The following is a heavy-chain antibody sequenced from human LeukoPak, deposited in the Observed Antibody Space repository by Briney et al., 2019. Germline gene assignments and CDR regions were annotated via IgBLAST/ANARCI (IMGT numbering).Heavy chain of an antibody. V-gene: IGHV3-53*01. J-gene: IGHJ4*02. CDR1: GFIVSNNY. CDR3: ARSITVVGAYFEY. Sequence: PGGPLRLSCAASGFIVSNNYMNWLPQAPGKGLEWVSEIFRGGSTKYADSVKGRFTISRDDSKNTLYLQMDSLSARDTAVYYCARSITVVGAYFEYWGQGTLVSVSS. D-gene: IGHD6-19*01. CDR2: IFRGGST.